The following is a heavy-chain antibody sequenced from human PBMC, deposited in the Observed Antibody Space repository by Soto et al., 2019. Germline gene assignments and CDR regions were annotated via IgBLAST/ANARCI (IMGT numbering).Heavy chain of an antibody. Sequence: QVQLVESGGGVVQPGRSLRLSCAASGLTFSNIGMHWGRQAPGKGLEWVAAISADGSGKYFSDSVNGRFTISRDNSKNTLFLQMNSLRVEDTAVYYCTKGSEVARQELDYWGQGTLVTVSS. CDR3: TKGSEVARQELDY. CDR2: ISADGSGK. D-gene: IGHD3-3*01. V-gene: IGHV3-30*18. CDR1: GLTFSNIG. J-gene: IGHJ4*02.